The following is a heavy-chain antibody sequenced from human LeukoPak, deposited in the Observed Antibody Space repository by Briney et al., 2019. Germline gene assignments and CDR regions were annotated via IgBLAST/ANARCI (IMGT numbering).Heavy chain of an antibody. CDR1: GFTFSSYG. Sequence: PGGSLRLSCAASGFTFSSYGMHWVRQAPGKGLEWVAVIWYDGSNKYYADSVKGRFTISRDNSKNTLYLQMNSLRAEDTAVYYCARAGAADYDYVWGSLGAFDIWGQGTMVTVSS. D-gene: IGHD3-16*01. J-gene: IGHJ3*02. V-gene: IGHV3-33*01. CDR2: IWYDGSNK. CDR3: ARAGAADYDYVWGSLGAFDI.